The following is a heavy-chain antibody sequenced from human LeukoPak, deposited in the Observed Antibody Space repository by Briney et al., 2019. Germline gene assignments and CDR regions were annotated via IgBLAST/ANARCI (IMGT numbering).Heavy chain of an antibody. CDR2: ISGSGTTT. CDR1: GFTFSRYS. CDR3: TKGVTLFDY. Sequence: GGSLRLSCAASGFTFSRYSMNWVRQAPGKGLEWVSGISGSGTTTYYAASVKGRFTISRDNSKDTLYLQMNSLRAEDTAVYYCTKGVTLFDYWGQGTLVTVSS. V-gene: IGHV3-23*01. D-gene: IGHD2-21*02. J-gene: IGHJ4*02.